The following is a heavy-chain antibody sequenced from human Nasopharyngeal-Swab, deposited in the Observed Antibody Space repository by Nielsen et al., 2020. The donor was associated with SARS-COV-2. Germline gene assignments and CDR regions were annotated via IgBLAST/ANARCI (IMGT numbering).Heavy chain of an antibody. D-gene: IGHD2-21*02. Sequence: ASVKVSCKASGYTFTSYGISWVRQAPGQGLEWMGWISAYNGNTNYAQKLQGRVTMTTDTSTSTAYMELRSLISDDTAVYYCARLAICGGDCYPFDYWGQGTLVTASS. CDR2: ISAYNGNT. V-gene: IGHV1-18*01. CDR1: GYTFTSYG. CDR3: ARLAICGGDCYPFDY. J-gene: IGHJ4*02.